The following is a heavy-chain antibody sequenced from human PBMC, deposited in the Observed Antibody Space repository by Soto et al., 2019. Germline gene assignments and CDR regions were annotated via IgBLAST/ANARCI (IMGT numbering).Heavy chain of an antibody. CDR3: AKDPGYSNYYGIDV. D-gene: IGHD4-4*01. V-gene: IGHV3-23*01. J-gene: IGHJ6*02. CDR1: GLTFSLYA. CDR2: ISGSGSST. Sequence: EVQLLESGGGLVQPGGSLRLSCAASGLTFSLYAMTWVRQAPGKGLEWVSAISGSGSSTYYADSVKGRFTTYSDNSKNTLFLQMDSLQAEDTAVYYCAKDPGYSNYYGIDVWGQGTTVTVSS.